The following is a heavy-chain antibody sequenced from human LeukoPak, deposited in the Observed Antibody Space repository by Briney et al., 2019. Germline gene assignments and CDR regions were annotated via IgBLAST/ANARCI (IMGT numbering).Heavy chain of an antibody. J-gene: IGHJ3*02. CDR2: IYPGDSDT. Sequence: GESLKISCKGSGYSFTTYWIGWVRQMPGKGLEWMGIIYPGDSDTRYSPSFEGQVTISADRSISTAYLQWSSLKASDTAMYYCATRQSKFLADAFDIWGQGTMVTVSS. CDR3: ATRQSKFLADAFDI. CDR1: GYSFTTYW. V-gene: IGHV5-51*01.